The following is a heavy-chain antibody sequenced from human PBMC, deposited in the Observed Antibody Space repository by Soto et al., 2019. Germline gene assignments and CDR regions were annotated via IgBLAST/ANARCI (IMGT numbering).Heavy chain of an antibody. Sequence: GSSVNVSCKAAGYTFTGYYMHWGRQAPGQGLEWMGWINPNSGGTNYAQKFQGWVTMTRDTSISTAYMELSRLRSDDTAVYYCAREDGFRNDGWFDPWGQGTLVTVSS. CDR1: GYTFTGYY. V-gene: IGHV1-2*04. J-gene: IGHJ5*02. CDR3: AREDGFRNDGWFDP. CDR2: INPNSGGT. D-gene: IGHD1-1*01.